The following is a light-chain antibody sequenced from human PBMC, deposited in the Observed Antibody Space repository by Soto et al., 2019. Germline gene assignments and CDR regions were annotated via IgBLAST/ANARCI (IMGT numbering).Light chain of an antibody. Sequence: QLVLTQPPSASGTPGQRVTISCSGSSSNIGTNTVIWYQQLPGAAPKLLIYSDNQRPSGVPGRFSGSKSGTSASLAISGLQSEDEADYFCAAWDVSLVVFGGGTKLTVL. CDR3: AAWDVSLVV. CDR2: SDN. J-gene: IGLJ2*01. V-gene: IGLV1-44*01. CDR1: SSNIGTNT.